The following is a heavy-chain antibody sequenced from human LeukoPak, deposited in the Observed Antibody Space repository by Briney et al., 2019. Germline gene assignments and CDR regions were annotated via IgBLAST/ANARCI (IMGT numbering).Heavy chain of an antibody. CDR3: ARGSGYAVFDS. CDR2: IKNDGSNT. CDR1: GFTFSSYW. J-gene: IGHJ3*02. Sequence: GGSLTLSCAASGFTFSSYWMHWVRQAPGKGLVWVSRIKNDGSNTTYADSVKGRFTISRDNAKNTLYLQMNSLRAEDTAVYYCARGSGYAVFDSWGQGTKV. D-gene: IGHD5-12*01. V-gene: IGHV3-74*01.